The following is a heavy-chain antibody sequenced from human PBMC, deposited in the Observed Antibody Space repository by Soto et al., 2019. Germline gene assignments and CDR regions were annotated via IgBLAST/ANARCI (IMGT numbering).Heavy chain of an antibody. CDR2: IIPIFGTA. CDR1: GGTFSSYA. D-gene: IGHD3-10*01. CDR3: AILGYYGYGYYRAHIMDV. J-gene: IGHJ6*02. Sequence: SVKVSCKASGGTFSSYAISWVRQAPGQGLEWMGGIIPIFGTANYAQKFQGRVTITADESTSTAYMELSSLRSEDTAVYYCAILGYYGYGYYRAHIMDVWGQGTTVTAPS. V-gene: IGHV1-69*13.